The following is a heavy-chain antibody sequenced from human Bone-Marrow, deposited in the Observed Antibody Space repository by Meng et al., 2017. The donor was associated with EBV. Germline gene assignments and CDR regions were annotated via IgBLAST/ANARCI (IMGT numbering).Heavy chain of an antibody. CDR2: IYHSGST. V-gene: IGHV4-4*02. D-gene: IGHD2-15*01. Sequence: QGHWQASRPGLVKPSGTLSLTCAVSGGSISSSNWWSWVRQPPGKGLEWIGKIYHSGSTNYNPSLKSRVTISVDKSKNQFSLKLSSVTAADTAVYYCATRGENCSGGSCYSFDYWGQGTLVTVSS. J-gene: IGHJ4*02. CDR3: ATRGENCSGGSCYSFDY. CDR1: GGSISSSNW.